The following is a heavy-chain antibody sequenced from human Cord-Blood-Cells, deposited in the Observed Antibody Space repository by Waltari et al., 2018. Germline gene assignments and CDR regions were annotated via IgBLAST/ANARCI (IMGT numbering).Heavy chain of an antibody. CDR1: GGTFSSYP. CDR3: ARDLAVGYSGYGFDY. Sequence: QVQLVQSGAEVKKPGSSVQVSCKASGGTFSSYPISWVRQAPGQGLEWMGRIIPILGIANYAQKFQGRVTITADKSTSTAYMELSSLRSEDTAVYYCARDLAVGYSGYGFDYWGQGTLVTVSS. V-gene: IGHV1-69*04. J-gene: IGHJ4*02. D-gene: IGHD5-12*01. CDR2: IIPILGIA.